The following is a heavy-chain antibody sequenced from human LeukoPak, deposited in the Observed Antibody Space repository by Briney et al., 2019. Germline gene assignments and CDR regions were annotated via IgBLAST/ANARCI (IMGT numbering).Heavy chain of an antibody. D-gene: IGHD3-22*01. CDR3: STGGYYDSSGYLDY. CDR1: GFTFSSYA. V-gene: IGHV3-23*01. CDR2: ISGSGDST. J-gene: IGHJ4*02. Sequence: AGGSLRLSCAASGFTFSSYAMSWVRQAPGKGLEWVSAISGSGDSTYYAGSVKGRFTSSRDNSKNTLYLQMNSLRAEDTAVYYCSTGGYYDSSGYLDYWAREPWSASPQ.